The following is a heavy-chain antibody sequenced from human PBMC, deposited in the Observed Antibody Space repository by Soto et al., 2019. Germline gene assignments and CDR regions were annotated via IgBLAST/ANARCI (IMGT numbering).Heavy chain of an antibody. J-gene: IGHJ5*02. CDR3: ARGLVDLGQLAAERSNWFDP. CDR1: GGSFSGYY. Sequence: QVQLQQWGAGLLKPSETLSLTCAVYGGSFSGYYWSWIRQPQGKGLEWIGEINHSGSTNYNPSLKCRVTIPVDTSKNQFSLKLGSVTAADTAVYYCARGLVDLGQLAAERSNWFDPWGQGTLVTVSS. V-gene: IGHV4-34*01. CDR2: INHSGST. D-gene: IGHD6-13*01.